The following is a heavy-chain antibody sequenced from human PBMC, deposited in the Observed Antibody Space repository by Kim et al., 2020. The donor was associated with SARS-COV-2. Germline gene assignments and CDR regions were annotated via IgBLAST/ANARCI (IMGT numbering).Heavy chain of an antibody. Sequence: DSVQGRFTMSRDNAKNSRYLQMSSLRTEDTAIYYCAALDTVQVPGGIWGQGTLVTVSS. J-gene: IGHJ4*02. D-gene: IGHD3-10*01. V-gene: IGHV3-21*06. CDR3: AALDTVQVPGGI.